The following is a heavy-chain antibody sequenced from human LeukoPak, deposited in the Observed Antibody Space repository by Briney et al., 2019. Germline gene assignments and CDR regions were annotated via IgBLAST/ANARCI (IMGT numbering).Heavy chain of an antibody. V-gene: IGHV1-24*01. CDR3: ATSGFWRGYPFDY. CDR2: FDPEDGET. D-gene: IGHD3-3*01. J-gene: IGHJ4*02. Sequence: GASVKVSCRVSGYTLTELSMHWVRQAPGKGLEWMGGFDPEDGETIYAQKFQGRVTMTEDTSTDTAYMELSSLRSEDTAVYYCATSGFWRGYPFDYWGQGTLVTVSS. CDR1: GYTLTELS.